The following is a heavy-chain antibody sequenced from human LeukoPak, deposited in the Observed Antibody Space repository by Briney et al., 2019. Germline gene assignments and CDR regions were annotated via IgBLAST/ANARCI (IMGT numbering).Heavy chain of an antibody. Sequence: ASVKVSCKVSGYTLTELSMHWVRQAPGKGLEWMGGFDPKDGETIYAQKFQGRVTMTEDTSTDTAYMELSSLRSEDTAVYYCATDFRYSGSYHFDYWGQGTLVTVSS. J-gene: IGHJ4*02. D-gene: IGHD1-26*01. V-gene: IGHV1-24*01. CDR1: GYTLTELS. CDR2: FDPKDGET. CDR3: ATDFRYSGSYHFDY.